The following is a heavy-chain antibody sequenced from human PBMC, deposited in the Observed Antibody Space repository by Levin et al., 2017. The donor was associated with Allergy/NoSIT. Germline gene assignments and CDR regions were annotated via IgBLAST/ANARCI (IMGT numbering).Heavy chain of an antibody. CDR3: ARDLEPDCTSMRCNGIHEYYYGMDV. D-gene: IGHD2-8*01. V-gene: IGHV3-30-3*01. CDR2: ISYDGSST. J-gene: IGHJ6*01. Sequence: QAGGSLRLSCAASGFTFSGYGMHWVRQAPGKGLEWLSLISYDGSSTFYADSVKGQFTISRDNSKNTLYLQMKSLRPEDTAVYYCARDLEPDCTSMRCNGIHEYYYGMDVWGQGTTVTVSS. CDR1: GFTFSGYG.